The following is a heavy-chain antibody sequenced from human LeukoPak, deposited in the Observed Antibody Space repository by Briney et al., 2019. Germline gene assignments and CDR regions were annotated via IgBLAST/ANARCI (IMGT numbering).Heavy chain of an antibody. CDR1: GGSFSGYY. CDR2: INYSGST. V-gene: IGHV4-34*01. D-gene: IGHD2-15*01. Sequence: PSETLSLTSAVYGGSFSGYYWSWIRQPPGKGLEWIGEINYSGSTKYNPSLKSRVTISVDTSKNQFSLKLNSVTAADTAVYYYARGVCSGGSCYSEWNYWSQGTLVTVSS. CDR3: ARGVCSGGSCYSEWNY. J-gene: IGHJ4*02.